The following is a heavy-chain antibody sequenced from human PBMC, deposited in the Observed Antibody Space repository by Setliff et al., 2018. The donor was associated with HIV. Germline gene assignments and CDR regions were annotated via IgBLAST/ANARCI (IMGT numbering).Heavy chain of an antibody. CDR3: TREGSGDPAMATTRIDY. J-gene: IGHJ4*02. D-gene: IGHD1-1*01. CDR1: GDSISSGRYF. CDR2: IYYTGIA. Sequence: SETLSLTCSVSGDSISSGRYFWGWIRQTPGKGLEWIGNIYYTGIAYYNPSLKSRVTISLDTSKTHFSLNLTSVTAADTAVYFCTREGSGDPAMATTRIDYWGQGKLVTVSS. V-gene: IGHV4-39*02.